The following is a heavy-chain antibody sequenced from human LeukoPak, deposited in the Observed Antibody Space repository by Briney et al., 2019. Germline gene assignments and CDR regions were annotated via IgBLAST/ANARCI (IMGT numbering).Heavy chain of an antibody. Sequence: ASVKVSCKASGYTFIDYYMHWVRQAPGHGLEWLGWINLNSGGTHYVQKFQGRVTTTRDTSISTAHMELDGLRYDDTAVYYCTRGGDDEGPNYFDYWGQGTLVTVSS. D-gene: IGHD3-10*01. CDR1: GYTFIDYY. CDR2: INLNSGGT. J-gene: IGHJ4*02. V-gene: IGHV1-2*02. CDR3: TRGGDDEGPNYFDY.